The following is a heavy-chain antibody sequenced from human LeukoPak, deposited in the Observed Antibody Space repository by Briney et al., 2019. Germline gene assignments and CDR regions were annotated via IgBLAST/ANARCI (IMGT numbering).Heavy chain of an antibody. CDR2: VFYNGST. Sequence: PSETLSLTCTVSGGSISDYFWSWIRQPPGKGLEWVGYVFYNGSTNYNPSLKSRVTISIDTSRIRSSLRLSSVTAADTARYYCARDARPGWELLPFDYWGQGTLVTVSS. D-gene: IGHD1-26*01. V-gene: IGHV4-59*01. CDR1: GGSISDYF. CDR3: ARDARPGWELLPFDY. J-gene: IGHJ4*02.